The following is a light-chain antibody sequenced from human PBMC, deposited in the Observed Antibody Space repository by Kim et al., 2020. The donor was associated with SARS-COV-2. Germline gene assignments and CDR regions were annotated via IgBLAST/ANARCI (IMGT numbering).Light chain of an antibody. CDR1: QDIRKY. J-gene: IGKJ2*01. CDR2: NAS. CDR3: QQYDLLPYT. Sequence: SATAGNTITIAYQARQDIRKYLNRIQQKPGKAPKLLIYNASRLETEVPSRFSGSGSGTHFTFTIRSLQPEDIATYYCQQYDLLPYTFGQGTKLEIK. V-gene: IGKV1-33*01.